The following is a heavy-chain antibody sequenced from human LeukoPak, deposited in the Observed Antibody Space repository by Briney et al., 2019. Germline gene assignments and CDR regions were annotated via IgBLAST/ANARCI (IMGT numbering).Heavy chain of an antibody. J-gene: IGHJ3*02. D-gene: IGHD2-15*01. V-gene: IGHV3-9*01. CDR3: AKDLATHDAFDI. CDR1: GFTFDDYA. Sequence: GGSLRLSCAASGFTFDDYAMHWVRQAPGKGLEWVSGISWNSGSIGYADSVKGRFTISRDNAKNSLYLQMNSPRAEDTALYYCAKDLATHDAFDIWGQGTMVTVSS. CDR2: ISWNSGSI.